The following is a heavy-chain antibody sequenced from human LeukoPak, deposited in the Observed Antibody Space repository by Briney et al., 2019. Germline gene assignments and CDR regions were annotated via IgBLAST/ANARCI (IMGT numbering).Heavy chain of an antibody. J-gene: IGHJ4*02. D-gene: IGHD4-17*01. CDR3: ARDPSTVTTGYY. CDR2: IKQDGSEK. V-gene: IGHV3-7*01. Sequence: GGSLSLSCTASGFAFSLYTMNWVRQAPGKGLEWVANIKQDGSEKYYVDSVRGRFTISRDNAKSSLYLQMNSLRAEDTAVYYCARDPSTVTTGYYWGQGTLVTVFS. CDR1: GFAFSLYT.